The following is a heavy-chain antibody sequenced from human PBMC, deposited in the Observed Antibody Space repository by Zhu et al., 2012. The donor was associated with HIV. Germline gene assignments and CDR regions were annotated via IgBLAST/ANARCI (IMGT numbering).Heavy chain of an antibody. J-gene: IGHJ4*02. CDR2: INRSGDT. Sequence: QVQLQQWGAGLLKPSETLSLTCAVYGGSFSGYYWGWIRQPPGKGLEWIGEINRSGDTNYNPSLKSRVTISVDTSKNQFSLKLNSVTAADTAVYYCARGYGSGSYXHYWGQGTPGHRV. D-gene: IGHD3-10*01. CDR3: ARGYGSGSYXHY. V-gene: IGHV4-34*01. CDR1: GGSFSGYY.